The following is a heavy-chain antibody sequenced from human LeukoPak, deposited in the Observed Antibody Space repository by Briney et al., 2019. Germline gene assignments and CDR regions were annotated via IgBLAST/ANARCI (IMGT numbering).Heavy chain of an antibody. CDR3: AKVNYYEPYF. V-gene: IGHV3-48*03. J-gene: IGHJ4*02. CDR2: IKTSSDVM. Sequence: GGSLRLSCAASGFAFSEYEMNWVRQAPGKGLEWLSYIKTSSDVMYYADSVKGRFTIFRDNAKNSLYLQMNSLRAEDTAVYYCAKVNYYEPYFWGQGTLVTVSS. D-gene: IGHD3-22*01. CDR1: GFAFSEYE.